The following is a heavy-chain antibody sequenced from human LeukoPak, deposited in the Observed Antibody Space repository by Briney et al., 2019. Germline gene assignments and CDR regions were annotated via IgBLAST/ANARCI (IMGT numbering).Heavy chain of an antibody. D-gene: IGHD1-1*01. Sequence: SETLSLTCTVSAGSISDDYWTWIRQPPGKGLEWIGYIYYSGSTNYHPSLKSRVTISIETSKTQFPLMLSSVTAADTTVYYCAKRTKQLAPRGQYFYYYMDVWGKGTTVTVSS. V-gene: IGHV4-59*01. CDR2: IYYSGST. CDR1: AGSISDDY. CDR3: AKRTKQLAPRGQYFYYYMDV. J-gene: IGHJ6*03.